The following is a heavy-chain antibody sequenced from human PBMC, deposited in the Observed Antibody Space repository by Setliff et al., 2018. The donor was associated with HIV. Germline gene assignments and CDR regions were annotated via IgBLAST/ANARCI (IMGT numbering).Heavy chain of an antibody. CDR2: ISASGRTR. CDR1: GFNFNNYA. V-gene: IGHV3-23*01. J-gene: IGHJ4*02. Sequence: GGSLRLSCAATGFNFNNYAMVWVRQSPRKGLEWVSVISASGRTRYYADSLEGRFSVSRDNSKNTLYLQMNSLRAEDTAVYYCVRGIVGASVFNYWGQGTQVTVSS. CDR3: VRGIVGASVFNY. D-gene: IGHD1-26*01.